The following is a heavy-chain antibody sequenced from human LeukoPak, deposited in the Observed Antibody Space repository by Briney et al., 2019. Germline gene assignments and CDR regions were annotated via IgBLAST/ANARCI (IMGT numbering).Heavy chain of an antibody. J-gene: IGHJ5*01. D-gene: IGHD6-19*01. Sequence: PAETLSLTCAVYGGSFSGYYWTWIRQPPGKGLEWIGEMNHSGSANYNPSLKRRVTISVDTSKNQCSLTLRSVTAADTPVYYCARLRGAPVAHNCFDPWGQGTLVTVSS. V-gene: IGHV4-34*01. CDR2: MNHSGSA. CDR3: ARLRGAPVAHNCFDP. CDR1: GGSFSGYY.